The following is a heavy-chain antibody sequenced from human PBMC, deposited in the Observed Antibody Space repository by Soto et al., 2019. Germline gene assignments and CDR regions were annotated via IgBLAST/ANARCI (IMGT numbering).Heavy chain of an antibody. CDR2: ISYDGSNK. D-gene: IGHD2-21*02. J-gene: IGHJ6*02. Sequence: GGSLRLSCAASGFTFSSYAMHWVRQAPGKGLEWVAVISYDGSNKYYADSVKGRFTISRDNSKNTLYLQMNSLRAEDTAVYYCARDIVVVTAFYYYYYYGMDVWGQGTTVTISS. V-gene: IGHV3-30-3*01. CDR1: GFTFSSYA. CDR3: ARDIVVVTAFYYYYYYGMDV.